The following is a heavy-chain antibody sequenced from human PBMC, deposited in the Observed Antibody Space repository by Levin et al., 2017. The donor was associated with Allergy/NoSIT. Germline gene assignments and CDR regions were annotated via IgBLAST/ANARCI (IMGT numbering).Heavy chain of an antibody. V-gene: IGHV1-2*02. CDR1: GYTFTDYY. J-gene: IGHJ4*02. Sequence: GESLKISCEAAGYTFTDYYMHWVRQAPGQGLEWMGWVNCNSGDTHYAQTVQDRVTMSRDTSITTAYLEVSSLRFDDTALYFCARDDYGDYVQNFDYWGQGTLVTVSS. CDR3: ARDDYGDYVQNFDY. D-gene: IGHD4-17*01. CDR2: VNCNSGDT.